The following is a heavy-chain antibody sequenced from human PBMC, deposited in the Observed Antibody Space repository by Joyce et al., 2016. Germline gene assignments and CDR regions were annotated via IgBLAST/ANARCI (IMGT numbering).Heavy chain of an antibody. Sequence: QVQIQQWGAGLLEPSETLSLTCAASGASLSGYYWSWIRQAPGKGLEWLGEADHSGSTHYNPSLKSRVTVSVDTSKNEFSLKLSSVSAADTAVYYCARGRFAGMDVWGQGTPVTVSS. V-gene: IGHV4-34*02. CDR3: ARGRFAGMDV. CDR1: GASLSGYY. J-gene: IGHJ6*02. CDR2: ADHSGST.